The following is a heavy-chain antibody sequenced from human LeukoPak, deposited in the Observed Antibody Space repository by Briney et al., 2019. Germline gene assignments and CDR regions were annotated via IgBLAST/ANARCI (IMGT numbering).Heavy chain of an antibody. CDR2: LSSGGTKT. Sequence: GGSLRLSCAASGFTFRNFTMSWVRQAPAKGLERVSGLSSGGTKTFYADSVKGRFTISSDDSNSTLFLHMDSLRVEDTARVYCAKDIEHFDPWGPGTLVVVSS. D-gene: IGHD3-3*02. V-gene: IGHV3-23*01. CDR3: AKDIEHFDP. J-gene: IGHJ5*02. CDR1: GFTFRNFT.